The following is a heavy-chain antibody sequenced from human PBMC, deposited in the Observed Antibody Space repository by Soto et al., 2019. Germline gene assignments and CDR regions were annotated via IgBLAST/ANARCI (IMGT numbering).Heavy chain of an antibody. CDR2: IVVGSGNT. V-gene: IGHV1-58*02. CDR1: GFTFTSSA. Sequence: GASVKVSCKASGFTFTSSAMQWVRQARGQRLEWIGWIVVGSGNTNYAQKFQERVTITRNMSTSTAYMELSSLRSEDTAVYYCALKVFGVVIIGFDPWGQGTLVTVSS. CDR3: ALKVFGVVIIGFDP. D-gene: IGHD3-3*01. J-gene: IGHJ5*02.